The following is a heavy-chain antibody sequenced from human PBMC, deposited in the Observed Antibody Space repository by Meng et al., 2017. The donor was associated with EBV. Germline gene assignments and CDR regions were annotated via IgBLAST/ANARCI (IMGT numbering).Heavy chain of an antibody. CDR3: VRGPPVGVPGPGDY. CDR2: INVGVGYT. J-gene: IGHJ4*02. V-gene: IGHV1-3*01. D-gene: IGHD2-21*01. Sequence: QAQFVQCGCELKNPGASVKVSCKASGYAFTSYILHWVRQAPGQRLEWMGWINVGVGYTKYSQKFQGRVTISSDTSATTGYMELSSLRSEDTAVYYCVRGPPVGVPGPGDYWGQGTLVTVSS. CDR1: GYAFTSYI.